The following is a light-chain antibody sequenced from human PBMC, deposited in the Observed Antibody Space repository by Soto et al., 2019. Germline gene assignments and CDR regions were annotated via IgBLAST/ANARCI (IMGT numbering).Light chain of an antibody. CDR3: LQHNSYPRT. V-gene: IGKV1-17*01. Sequence: DIQMTQSPSSLSASVGDRVTITCRASQGIGNDLGWFQQKPGKAPKRLIYAASTLQRGVPSRFSGSGSGTEFTLTISSLQAEDFATYYCLQHNSYPRTFGQGTKLEIK. J-gene: IGKJ2*01. CDR2: AAS. CDR1: QGIGND.